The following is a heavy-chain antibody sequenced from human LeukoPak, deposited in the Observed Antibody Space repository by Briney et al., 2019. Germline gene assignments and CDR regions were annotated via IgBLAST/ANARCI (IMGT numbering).Heavy chain of an antibody. CDR1: GFTFGDYA. D-gene: IGHD6-19*01. Sequence: PGRSLRRSCTASGFTFGDYAMSWVRQAPGKGLEWVGFIRSKAYGGTTEYAASVKGRFTISRDDSKSIAYLQMNSLKTEDTAVYYCTREPYSSGWYFHVVDYWGQGTLVTVSS. J-gene: IGHJ4*02. CDR3: TREPYSSGWYFHVVDY. V-gene: IGHV3-49*04. CDR2: IRSKAYGGTT.